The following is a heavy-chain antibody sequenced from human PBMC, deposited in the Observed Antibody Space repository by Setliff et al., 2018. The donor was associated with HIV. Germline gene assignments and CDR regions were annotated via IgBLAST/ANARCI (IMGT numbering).Heavy chain of an antibody. D-gene: IGHD2-21*01. CDR3: AGSWIRLWSRILFCGGDCYSPFDY. V-gene: IGHV4-59*08. Sequence: SETLSLTCTVSGVSISNYYWSWIRQPPGTGLEWIGYIYGSGRTFYNPSLKSRVAISADTSKGQFSLRLSYVTAADTAVYYCAGSWIRLWSRILFCGGDCYSPFDYWGQGSLVTVSS. CDR2: IYGSGRT. CDR1: GVSISNYY. J-gene: IGHJ4*01.